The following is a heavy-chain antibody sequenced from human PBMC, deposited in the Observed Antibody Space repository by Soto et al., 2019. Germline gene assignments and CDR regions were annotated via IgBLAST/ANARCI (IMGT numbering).Heavy chain of an antibody. J-gene: IGHJ5*02. V-gene: IGHV3-30-3*01. Sequence: QVQLVESGGGVVQPGRSLRLSCAASGFTFSSYAMHWVRQAPGKGLEWVAVISYDGTNKYYADSVKGRFTISRDNYKNTLYLQMNRLRAKDTGVYYCAREFFGVAYWIRTSCPDMAFEPWGQGTRVTVSS. CDR2: ISYDGTNK. CDR1: GFTFSSYA. D-gene: IGHD2-2*01. CDR3: AREFFGVAYWIRTSCPDMAFEP.